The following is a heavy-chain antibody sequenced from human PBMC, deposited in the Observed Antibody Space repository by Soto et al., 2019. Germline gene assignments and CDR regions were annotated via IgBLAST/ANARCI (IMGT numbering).Heavy chain of an antibody. CDR3: AKWDGYGDS. J-gene: IGHJ5*01. CDR1: DFTFSTNS. CDR2: LSVGGDRT. V-gene: IGHV3-23*01. Sequence: PRGALLLSCASFDFTFSTNSMAWVRQTPGKGLEWVSGLSVGGDRTFYLESVKGRFTISSDTSKNVVYLQMNSLRADDTAVYFCAKWDGYGDSWGQGTLVTVSS. D-gene: IGHD5-12*01.